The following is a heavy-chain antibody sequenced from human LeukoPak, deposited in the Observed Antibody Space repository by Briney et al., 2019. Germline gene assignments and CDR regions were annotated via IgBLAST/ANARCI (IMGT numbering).Heavy chain of an antibody. D-gene: IGHD6-19*01. CDR1: AGSISSGDYY. V-gene: IGHV4-30-4*01. J-gene: IGHJ2*01. Sequence: SETLSLTCTVSAGSISSGDYYWSWIRQPPGKGLEWIGYIYYSGSTYYNPSLKSRVTISVDTSKNQFSLKLSSVTAADTAVYYCAGQWLGVGLWYFDLWGRGTLVTVSS. CDR2: IYYSGST. CDR3: AGQWLGVGLWYFDL.